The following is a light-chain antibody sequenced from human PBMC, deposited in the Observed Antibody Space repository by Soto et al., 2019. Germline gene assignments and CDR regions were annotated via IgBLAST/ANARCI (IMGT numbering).Light chain of an antibody. CDR2: DGS. Sequence: QSALPQPASVSGSPGQSSTISCTGTKSDVGGYNYVSWYQQHPGKAPKLIIYDGSDRPSGVSYRFSGSKSGNTASLTISGLQAEDEAEYYCCSYASGSTPVLFGRGTKLTVL. CDR3: CSYASGSTPVL. J-gene: IGLJ2*01. V-gene: IGLV2-14*01. CDR1: KSDVGGYNY.